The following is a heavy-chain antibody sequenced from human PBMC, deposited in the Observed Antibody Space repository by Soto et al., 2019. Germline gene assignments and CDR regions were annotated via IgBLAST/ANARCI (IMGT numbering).Heavy chain of an antibody. D-gene: IGHD6-19*01. V-gene: IGHV3-23*01. J-gene: IGHJ5*02. Sequence: SLRLSCVVSGFTFTNYAMTWVRQAPGKGLEWVSDIDGSGGDTFYADSVKGRFTMSRDNSKNTLYLQMNSLSAEDTAVYHCAKGIGSGWYDWFDPWGQGSLVTVSS. CDR2: IDGSGGDT. CDR3: AKGIGSGWYDWFDP. CDR1: GFTFTNYA.